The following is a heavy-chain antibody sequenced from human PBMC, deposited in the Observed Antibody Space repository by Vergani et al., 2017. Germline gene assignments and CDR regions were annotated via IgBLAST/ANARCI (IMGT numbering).Heavy chain of an antibody. CDR3: VRDVRVSRT. CDR1: GFSFSDHY. J-gene: IGHJ3*01. CDR2: ISNSGNTI. V-gene: IGHV3-11*04. Sequence: QVQLVESGGGLVKPGGSLRLSCAASGFSFSDHYMTWIRQAPGKGLEWVSYISNSGNTIEYADSVKGRFSISRDNAKNSLYLDMSSLRAEDTAVYYCVRDVRVSRTWGQGTLVAVSS.